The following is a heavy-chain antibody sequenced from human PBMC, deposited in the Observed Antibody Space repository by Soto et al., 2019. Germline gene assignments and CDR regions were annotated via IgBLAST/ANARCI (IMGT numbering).Heavy chain of an antibody. CDR1: GLTFSSYG. CDR3: AKDGRAVLRFLEWLPYYYYGMDV. Sequence: GGALRLSCAASGLTFSSYGMHWVRQAPGKGLEWVAVISYDGSNKYYADSVKGRFTISRDNSKNTLYLQMNSLRAEDTAVYYCAKDGRAVLRFLEWLPYYYYGMDVWGHGTTVTVSS. J-gene: IGHJ6*02. V-gene: IGHV3-30*18. D-gene: IGHD3-3*01. CDR2: ISYDGSNK.